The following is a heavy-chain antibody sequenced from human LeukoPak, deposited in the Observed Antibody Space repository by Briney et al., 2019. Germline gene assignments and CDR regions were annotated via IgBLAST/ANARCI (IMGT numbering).Heavy chain of an antibody. CDR2: INQDASEK. Sequence: GGSLRLSCVVSGLTFSGYWVTWVRQAPGKGLEWVANINQDASEKYYVESVKGRFAISRDNAKNTLYLQMNSLRAEDTAVYYCARESLLIAAPFDYWGQGTLVTVSS. D-gene: IGHD6-6*01. J-gene: IGHJ4*02. CDR3: ARESLLIAAPFDY. CDR1: GLTFSGYW. V-gene: IGHV3-7*01.